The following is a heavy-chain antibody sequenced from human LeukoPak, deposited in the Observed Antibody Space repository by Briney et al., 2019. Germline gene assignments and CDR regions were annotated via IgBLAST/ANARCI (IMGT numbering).Heavy chain of an antibody. Sequence: PGGSLRLSCAASGFTFSSYSMNWVRQAPGKGLEWVSSISSSSSYIYYADSVKGRFTISRDNAKNSLYLQMNSLRAEDTAVYYCAREWGPGIAAAGTGDFDYWGQGTLVTVSS. CDR1: GFTFSSYS. CDR3: AREWGPGIAAAGTGDFDY. J-gene: IGHJ4*02. V-gene: IGHV3-21*01. D-gene: IGHD6-13*01. CDR2: ISSSSSYI.